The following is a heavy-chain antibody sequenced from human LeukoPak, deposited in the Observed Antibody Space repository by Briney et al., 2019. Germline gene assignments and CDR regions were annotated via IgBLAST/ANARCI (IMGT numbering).Heavy chain of an antibody. CDR1: GFTFTSYY. CDR2: INPSGGST. Sequence: GGSLRLSCAVSGFTFTSYYMHWVRQAPGQGLEWMGIINPSGGSTSYAQKFQGRVTMTRDTSTSTVYMELSSLRSEDTAVYYCARDNGHTAMDYWGQGTLLTVSS. CDR3: ARDNGHTAMDY. D-gene: IGHD5-18*01. V-gene: IGHV1-46*01. J-gene: IGHJ4*02.